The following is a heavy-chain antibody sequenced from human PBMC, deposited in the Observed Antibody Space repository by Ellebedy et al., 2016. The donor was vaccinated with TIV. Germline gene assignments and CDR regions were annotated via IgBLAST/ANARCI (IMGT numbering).Heavy chain of an antibody. CDR1: GYTFTSYH. CDR2: INPKSGGT. V-gene: IGHV1-2*04. J-gene: IGHJ5*01. CDR3: ARIGSGSSDLDS. Sequence: ASVKVSCKTSGYTFTSYHMQWVRQAPGQGLEWMGWINPKSGGTSYAQKFQDSVTMTRDTSVTTGYMELRRLRHDDTAVYYCARIGSGSSDLDSWGQGTLVTVSS. D-gene: IGHD6-6*01.